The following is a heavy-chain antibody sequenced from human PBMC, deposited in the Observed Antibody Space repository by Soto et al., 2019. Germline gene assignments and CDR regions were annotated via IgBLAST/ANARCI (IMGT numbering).Heavy chain of an antibody. CDR1: GGSIRSADYY. V-gene: IGHV4-30-4*01. CDR3: ARAFLWFGEDPNWFDP. D-gene: IGHD3-10*01. J-gene: IGHJ5*02. CDR2: IYYSGRT. Sequence: QVQLQESGPGLVKPSQTLSLTCTVSGGSIRSADYYWSWIRQPPGKGLEWIGDIYYSGRTYYNPSLKRQITISVDTSKNQFSLKLSPVTAADTAVYYCARAFLWFGEDPNWFDPWGQGTPVTVSS.